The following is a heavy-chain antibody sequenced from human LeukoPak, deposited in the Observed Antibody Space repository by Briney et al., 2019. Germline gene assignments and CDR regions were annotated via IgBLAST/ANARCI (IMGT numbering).Heavy chain of an antibody. D-gene: IGHD6-13*01. V-gene: IGHV4-59*01. J-gene: IGHJ4*01. CDR2: ISHSGTT. CDR1: GGSISSYY. Sequence: SETLSLTCTVSGGSISSYYWNWIRQPPGKGLEWIGYISHSGTTNYSPSLKSRVTISVDTSKNQFSLKLSSVTAADTAVYYCARAAAGTDYWGHGTLVTVSS. CDR3: ARAAAGTDY.